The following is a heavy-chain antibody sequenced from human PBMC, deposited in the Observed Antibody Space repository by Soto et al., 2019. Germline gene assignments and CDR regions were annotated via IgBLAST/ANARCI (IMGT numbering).Heavy chain of an antibody. CDR2: IIPIFGTA. D-gene: IGHD3-3*01. V-gene: IGHV1-69*13. J-gene: IGHJ5*02. CDR1: GGTFSNYA. CDR3: ASPKFRFWQQLDP. Sequence: SVKVSCKASGGTFSNYAISWVRQAPGQGLEWMGGIIPIFGTANYAQKFQGRVTITADESTSTAYMELSSLRSEDTAVYYCASPKFRFWQQLDPWGQGTLVTVSS.